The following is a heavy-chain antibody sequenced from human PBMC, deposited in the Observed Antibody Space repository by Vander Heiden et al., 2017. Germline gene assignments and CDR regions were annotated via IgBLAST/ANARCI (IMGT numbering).Heavy chain of an antibody. J-gene: IGHJ4*02. CDR1: GGTFSSYA. CDR3: ARARDYNGSGRIVGYWDY. CDR2: IIPIFGTA. Sequence: QVQLVQSGAEVKKPGSSVKVSCKASGGTFSSYALSWVRQAPGQGLEWMGGIIPIFGTANYAQKFQGRVTITADESTSPAYRELSSLRSEETAVYYCARARDYNGSGRIVGYWDYWGQGRRGTLSA. V-gene: IGHV1-69*01. D-gene: IGHD3-10*01.